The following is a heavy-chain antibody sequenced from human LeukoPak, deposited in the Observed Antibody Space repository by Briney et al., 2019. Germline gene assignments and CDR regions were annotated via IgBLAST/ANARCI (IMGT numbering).Heavy chain of an antibody. J-gene: IGHJ3*02. CDR3: ARCPGRDDYGDYIDAFDI. CDR2: IYPGDSDT. CDR1: GYSFTSYW. D-gene: IGHD4-17*01. V-gene: IGHV5-51*01. Sequence: GESLKISCKGSGYSFTSYWIGWVRQMPGKGLEWMGIIYPGDSDTRYNPSFQGQVTISADKSISTAYLQWSSLKASDTAMYYCARCPGRDDYGDYIDAFDIWGQGTMVTVSS.